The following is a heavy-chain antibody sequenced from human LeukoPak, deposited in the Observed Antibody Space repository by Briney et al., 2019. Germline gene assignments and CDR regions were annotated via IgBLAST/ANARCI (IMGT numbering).Heavy chain of an antibody. CDR1: GGSISSSNYY. V-gene: IGHV4-39*07. Sequence: SETLSLTCTVSGGSISSSNYYWGWIRQPPGKGLEWIGTIYYSGSTYYNPSLKSRVTISVDTSKNQFSLKLSSVTAADTAVYYCAGHPYSGSYYRHLVDYWGQGTLVTVSS. D-gene: IGHD1-26*01. CDR3: AGHPYSGSYYRHLVDY. J-gene: IGHJ4*02. CDR2: IYYSGST.